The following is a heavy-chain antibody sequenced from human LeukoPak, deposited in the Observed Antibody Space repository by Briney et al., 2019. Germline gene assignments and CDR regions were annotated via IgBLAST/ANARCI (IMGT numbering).Heavy chain of an antibody. CDR3: ARLSPFLVAPKGAWFDP. J-gene: IGHJ5*02. CDR2: IYYSGST. CDR1: GGSTSSSSYY. Sequence: SETLSLTCTVSGGSTSSSSYYWGWIRQPPGKGLEWIGSIYYSGSTYYNPSLKSRVTISVDTSKNQFSLKLSSVTAADTAVYYCARLSPFLVAPKGAWFDPWGQGTLVTVSS. V-gene: IGHV4-39*01. D-gene: IGHD3-3*01.